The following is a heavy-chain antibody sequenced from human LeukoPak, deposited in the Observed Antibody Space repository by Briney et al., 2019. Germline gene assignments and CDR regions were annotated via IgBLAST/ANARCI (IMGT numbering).Heavy chain of an antibody. D-gene: IGHD3-22*01. CDR2: IYPGDSET. CDR1: GYSFTTYW. CDR3: ARHPTDYYDSSGYFSDY. Sequence: GESLKISCKGSGYSFTTYWIGWVRQMPGKGLVWMGVIYPGDSETRYSPSFQGQVTISADKSISTAYLQWSSLKASDTAMYYCARHPTDYYDSSGYFSDYWGQGTLVTVSS. V-gene: IGHV5-51*01. J-gene: IGHJ4*02.